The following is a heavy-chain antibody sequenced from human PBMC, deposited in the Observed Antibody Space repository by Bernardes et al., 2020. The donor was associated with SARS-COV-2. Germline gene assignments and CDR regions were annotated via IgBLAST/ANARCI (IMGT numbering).Heavy chain of an antibody. J-gene: IGHJ4*02. V-gene: IGHV1-3*01. D-gene: IGHD4-17*01. CDR3: SRVDYGGNSPSFDY. CDR1: GYTFTSYA. Sequence: ASVKVSCKASGYTFTSYAMHWVRQAPGQRLEWMGWINAGNGNTKYSQKFQGRVTMTRDTSISTAYMELSRLRSDDTAVYYCSRVDYGGNSPSFDYWGQGTLVTISS. CDR2: INAGNGNT.